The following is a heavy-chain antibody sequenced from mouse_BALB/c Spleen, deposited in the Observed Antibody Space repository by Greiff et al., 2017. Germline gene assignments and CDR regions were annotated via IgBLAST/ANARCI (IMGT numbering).Heavy chain of an antibody. CDR2: IWTGGGT. D-gene: IGHD2-10*01. CDR1: GFSLTSYD. J-gene: IGHJ3*01. V-gene: IGHV2-9-2*01. Sequence: QVQLKQSGPGLVAPSQSLSITCTVSGFSLTSYDISWIRQPPGKGLEWLGVIWTGGGTNYNSAFMSRLSISKDNSKSQVFLKMNSLQTDDTAIYYCVREAPYYGNYGAWFAYWGQGTLVTVSA. CDR3: VREAPYYGNYGAWFAY.